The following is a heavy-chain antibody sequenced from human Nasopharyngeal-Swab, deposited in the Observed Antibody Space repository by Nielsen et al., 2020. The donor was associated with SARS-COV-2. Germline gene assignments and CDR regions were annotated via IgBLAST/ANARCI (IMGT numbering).Heavy chain of an antibody. CDR3: ARAMTTVLSASGMDV. V-gene: IGHV3-11*01. CDR1: GFTFSDYY. J-gene: IGHJ6*02. Sequence: GESLKISCAASGFTFSDYYMAWVRQAPGKGLEWLSYISTSCRTTDSADSVKGRFTISRDNSKNSLYLQMNSLRAEDTAVYYCARAMTTVLSASGMDVWGQGTTVTVSS. D-gene: IGHD4-11*01. CDR2: ISTSCRTT.